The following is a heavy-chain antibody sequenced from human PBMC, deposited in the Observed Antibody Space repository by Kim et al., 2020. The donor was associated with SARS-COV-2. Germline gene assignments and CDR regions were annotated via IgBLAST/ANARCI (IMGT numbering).Heavy chain of an antibody. Sequence: YANSGEGRFTISRDNSKNTLYLQMNSLRAEDTAVYYCAKDSYWVGAPGYWGQGTLVTVSS. J-gene: IGHJ4*02. V-gene: IGHV3-23*01. D-gene: IGHD1-26*01. CDR3: AKDSYWVGAPGY.